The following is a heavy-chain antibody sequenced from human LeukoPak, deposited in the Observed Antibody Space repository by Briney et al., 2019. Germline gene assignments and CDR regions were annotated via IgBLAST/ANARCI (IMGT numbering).Heavy chain of an antibody. V-gene: IGHV1-18*01. CDR3: ARDRAGQYYYDSSGSYLAHFDY. Sequence: GASVKVSCKASGYMLTGYGISWVRQAPGQGLEWVGWLTAYNGNTMYAQKLQCRVTMTTDTSTTTAYMELRSLRSDDTAVYYCARDRAGQYYYDSSGSYLAHFDYWGQGALLTVSS. CDR2: LTAYNGNT. CDR1: GYMLTGYG. D-gene: IGHD3-22*01. J-gene: IGHJ4*02.